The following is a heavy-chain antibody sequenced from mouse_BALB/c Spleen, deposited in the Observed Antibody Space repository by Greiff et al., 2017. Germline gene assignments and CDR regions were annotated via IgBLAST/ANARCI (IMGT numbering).Heavy chain of an antibody. J-gene: IGHJ4*01. Sequence: EVQRVESGPGLVKPSQSLSLTCTVTGYSITSDYAWNWIRQFPGNKLEWMGYISYSGSTSYNPSLKSRISITRDTSKNQFFLQLNSVTTEDTATYYCARQYGNYVGYYAMDYWGQGTSVTVSS. CDR2: ISYSGST. CDR1: GYSITSDYA. V-gene: IGHV3-2*02. D-gene: IGHD2-10*02. CDR3: ARQYGNYVGYYAMDY.